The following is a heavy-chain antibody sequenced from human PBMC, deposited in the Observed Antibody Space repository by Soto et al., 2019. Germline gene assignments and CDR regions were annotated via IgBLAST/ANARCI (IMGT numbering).Heavy chain of an antibody. CDR1: GFTFSNYG. V-gene: IGHV3-21*01. Sequence: GSLRLSCAASGFTFSNYGMNWVRQAPGKGLEWVSSISSASGYIYYAESVKGRFTISRDNAKNSLYLQMSSLRAEDTAVYYCAREVGALSFDYWGQGTLVTVSS. CDR2: ISSASGYI. CDR3: AREVGALSFDY. D-gene: IGHD1-26*01. J-gene: IGHJ4*02.